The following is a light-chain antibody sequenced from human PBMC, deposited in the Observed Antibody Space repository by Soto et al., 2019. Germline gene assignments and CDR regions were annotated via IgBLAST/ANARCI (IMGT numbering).Light chain of an antibody. Sequence: QSVLTQPPSASGSPGQSVIISCTGTSSDIGGYKYVSWYQQRPGRAPKLIISEVSKRPSGVPDRFSGSKSGNTASLTVSGLQAEDEAEYYCSSSAGSNIPYVFGTGTKLTVL. V-gene: IGLV2-8*01. CDR1: SSDIGGYKY. CDR3: SSSAGSNIPYV. J-gene: IGLJ1*01. CDR2: EVS.